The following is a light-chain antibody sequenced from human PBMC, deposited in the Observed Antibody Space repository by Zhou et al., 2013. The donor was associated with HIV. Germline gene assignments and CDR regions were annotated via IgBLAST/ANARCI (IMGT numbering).Light chain of an antibody. Sequence: IQLTQSPSTLSSSVGDRVAITCRASQDISGWLAWYQQKPGEAPKILIYKASTLQTGVPSRFSGSGYGTEFTLTISSLQTEDFATYYCQQYKIYPLTFGGGTKVEIK. J-gene: IGKJ4*01. CDR3: QQYKIYPLT. CDR1: QDISGW. CDR2: KAS. V-gene: IGKV1-5*03.